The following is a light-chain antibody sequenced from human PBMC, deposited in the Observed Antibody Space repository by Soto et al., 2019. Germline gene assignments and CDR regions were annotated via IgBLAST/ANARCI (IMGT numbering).Light chain of an antibody. Sequence: QPVLTQPPSASGTPGQRVTISCSGSSSNIGSNYVYWYQQLLGTAPKLLIYSHNQRPSGVPDRFSGSKSGTPASLAISGLRSDDEADYYCAAWDDARSGYVFGTGTKVTVL. J-gene: IGLJ1*01. CDR3: AAWDDARSGYV. V-gene: IGLV1-47*02. CDR2: SHN. CDR1: SSNIGSNY.